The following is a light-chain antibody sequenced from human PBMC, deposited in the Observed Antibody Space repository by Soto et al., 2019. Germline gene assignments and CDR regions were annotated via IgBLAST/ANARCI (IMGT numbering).Light chain of an antibody. CDR3: QQSYSTPLT. V-gene: IGKV1-39*01. CDR2: AAS. J-gene: IGKJ4*01. Sequence: DIQMTQSPSSLSASVGDRVTITCRASQSISSNLNWYRQKPGKAPKLLIYAASSLQSGVPSRFSGGGSGTDFTLTISSLQPEDFATYSCQQSYSTPLTFGGGTKVDIK. CDR1: QSISSN.